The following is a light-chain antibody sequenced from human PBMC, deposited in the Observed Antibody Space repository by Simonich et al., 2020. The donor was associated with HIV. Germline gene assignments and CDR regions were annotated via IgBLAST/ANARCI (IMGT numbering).Light chain of an antibody. Sequence: IQLTQSPFSLSASVGDRVTITCRASQGISNSLAWYQQKPGKAPKLLLYAASRLESGVPSRFSGSGSGTDYTLTISSLQPEDFATYYCQQYYSTPRTFGQGTKVEIK. CDR1: QGISNS. CDR2: AAS. V-gene: IGKV1-NL1*01. J-gene: IGKJ1*01. CDR3: QQYYSTPRT.